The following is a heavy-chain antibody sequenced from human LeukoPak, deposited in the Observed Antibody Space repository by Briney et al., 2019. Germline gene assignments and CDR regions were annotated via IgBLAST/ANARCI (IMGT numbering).Heavy chain of an antibody. V-gene: IGHV3-30*18. CDR2: ISYDGSNK. Sequence: GGSLRLSCTASGFTFGSYGIHWVRQAPGKGLEWVAVISYDGSNKYYADSVKGRFTISRDNSKNKLYLQMNSLRKEDTAGNSCAKDSRTAYYDILTGSGAYFAYWAQGTLATVS. J-gene: IGHJ4*02. D-gene: IGHD3-9*01. CDR3: AKDSRTAYYDILTGSGAYFAY. CDR1: GFTFGSYG.